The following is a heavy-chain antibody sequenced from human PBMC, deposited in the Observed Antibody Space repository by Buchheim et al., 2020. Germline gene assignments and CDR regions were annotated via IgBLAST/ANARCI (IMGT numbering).Heavy chain of an antibody. CDR2: INPNNGVS. J-gene: IGHJ6*02. CDR1: GYTFTGYH. V-gene: IGHV1-2*02. CDR3: ARDVFPGIAAAGVYFGLDV. Sequence: QVHLVQSGAEVKKSGASVKVSCKASGYTFTGYHMHWVRQAPGQGLEWMGWINPNNGVSNYAQNFQGRVTMTWDTSLSTAYMELNRLTSDDTAVYYCARDVFPGIAAAGVYFGLDVWGQGTT. D-gene: IGHD6-13*01.